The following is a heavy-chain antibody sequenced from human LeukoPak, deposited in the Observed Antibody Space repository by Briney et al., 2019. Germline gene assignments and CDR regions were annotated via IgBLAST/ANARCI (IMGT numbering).Heavy chain of an antibody. CDR2: IFYTGST. CDR1: GVSISGNY. V-gene: IGHV4-59*01. Sequence: PSETLSLTCTVSGVSISGNYWSWIRQPPGKGLEWIGYIFYTGSTNYNPSLQSRVTILLDTSKNQSSLKLSSVSAADTAVYYCAKDRSYEGLNWFYPWGGGTLVTVSS. D-gene: IGHD5-18*01. J-gene: IGHJ5*02. CDR3: AKDRSYEGLNWFYP.